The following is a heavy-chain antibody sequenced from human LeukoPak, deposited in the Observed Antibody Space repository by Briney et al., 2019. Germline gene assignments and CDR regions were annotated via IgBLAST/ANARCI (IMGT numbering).Heavy chain of an antibody. J-gene: IGHJ4*02. V-gene: IGHV4-30-2*01. Sequence: SQTLSLTCAVSGGSISSGGYSWSWIRQPPGKGLEWIGYIYLSGTTYYNPSLKSRVTISVDRSKNQFSLKLNSVTAADTAVYYCARVREYYYGSGSLYYFDYWGQGTLVTVSS. CDR1: GGSISSGGYS. CDR2: IYLSGTT. D-gene: IGHD3-10*01. CDR3: ARVREYYYGSGSLYYFDY.